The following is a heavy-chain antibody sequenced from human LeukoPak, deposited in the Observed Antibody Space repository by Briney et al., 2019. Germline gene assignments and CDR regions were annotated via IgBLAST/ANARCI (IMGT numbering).Heavy chain of an antibody. Sequence: GASVKVSCKASGGTFSSYAISWVRQAPGQGLEWMGGIIPIFGTANYAQKFQGRVTITTDESTSTAYMELSSLRSEDTAVYYCARDGHYDILTGYFQDWGQGTLVTVSS. CDR1: GGTFSSYA. CDR2: IIPIFGTA. CDR3: ARDGHYDILTGYFQD. V-gene: IGHV1-69*05. D-gene: IGHD3-9*01. J-gene: IGHJ1*01.